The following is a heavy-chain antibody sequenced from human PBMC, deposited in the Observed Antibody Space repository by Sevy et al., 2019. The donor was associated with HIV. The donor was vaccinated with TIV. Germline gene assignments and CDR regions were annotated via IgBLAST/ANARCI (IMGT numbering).Heavy chain of an antibody. J-gene: IGHJ6*02. CDR1: GFTFSSYA. V-gene: IGHV3-30-3*01. CDR2: ISYDGSNK. CDR3: AREHWNPRVGGMDV. D-gene: IGHD1-1*01. Sequence: GGSLRLSCAASGFTFSSYAMHWVRQAPGKGLEWVAVISYDGSNKYYADSVKGRFTISRDNSKNTLYLQMNSLRAEDRAVYYCAREHWNPRVGGMDVWGQGTTVTVSS.